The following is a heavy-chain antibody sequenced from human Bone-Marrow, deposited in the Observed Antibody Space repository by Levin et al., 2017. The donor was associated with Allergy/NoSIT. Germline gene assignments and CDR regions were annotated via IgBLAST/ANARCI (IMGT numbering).Heavy chain of an antibody. Sequence: SETLSLTCTISGDSVTTGSWNWIRQSPGRGLEWIGHLSHRWGTNYNPSLEGRATISEDTSKNQYSLDLTSVTAADTAVYYCVRARDGSHWVGPYYFDSWGQGALVTVSS. CDR2: LSHRWGT. CDR3: VRARDGSHWVGPYYFDS. V-gene: IGHV4-59*02. CDR1: GDSVTTGS. J-gene: IGHJ4*02. D-gene: IGHD5-24*01.